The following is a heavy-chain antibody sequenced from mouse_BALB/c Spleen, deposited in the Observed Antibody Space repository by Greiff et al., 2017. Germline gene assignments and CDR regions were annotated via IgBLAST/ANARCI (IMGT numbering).Heavy chain of an antibody. CDR3: ARVGDYGNYDY. J-gene: IGHJ2*01. V-gene: IGHV5-6-3*01. CDR2: INSNGGST. D-gene: IGHD2-1*01. CDR1: GFTFSSYG. Sequence: EVMLVESGGGLVQPGGSLKLSCAASGFTFSSYGMSWVRQTPDKRLELVATINSNGGSTYYPDSVKGRFTISRDNAKNTLYLQMSSLKSEDTAMYYCARVGDYGNYDYWGQGTTLTVSS.